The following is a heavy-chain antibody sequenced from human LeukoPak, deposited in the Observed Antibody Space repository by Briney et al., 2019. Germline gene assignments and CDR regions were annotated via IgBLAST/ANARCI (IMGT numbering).Heavy chain of an antibody. CDR3: ARDRYVLRFLEWFPAMYGMDV. J-gene: IGHJ6*02. D-gene: IGHD3-3*01. V-gene: IGHV1-46*01. Sequence: ASVNVSCKASGYTFTSYYMHWVRQAPGQGLEWMGIINPSGGSTSYAQKFQGRVTMTRDTSTSTVYMELSSLRSEDTAVYYCARDRYVLRFLEWFPAMYGMDVWGQGTTVTVSS. CDR2: INPSGGST. CDR1: GYTFTSYY.